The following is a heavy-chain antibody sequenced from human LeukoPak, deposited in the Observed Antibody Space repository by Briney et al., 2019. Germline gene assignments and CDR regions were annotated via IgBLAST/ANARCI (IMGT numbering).Heavy chain of an antibody. D-gene: IGHD6-13*01. J-gene: IGHJ3*02. CDR1: GFTFSSYS. V-gene: IGHV3-21*01. CDR2: ISSGSTYI. Sequence: GGPLRLSCAASGFTFSSYSMNWVRQAPGKGLEWVSSISSGSTYIYYRDSLKGRFTISRDNAKNSLYLQMNSLRAEDTAVYYCARRVASANDAFDIWGQGTMVTVSS. CDR3: ARRVASANDAFDI.